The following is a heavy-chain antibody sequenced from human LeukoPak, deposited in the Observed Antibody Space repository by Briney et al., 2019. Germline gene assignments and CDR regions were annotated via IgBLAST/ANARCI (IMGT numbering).Heavy chain of an antibody. CDR1: GGSFSGYY. CDR3: ARGRYYGSGSYYNARPSYNWFDP. D-gene: IGHD3-10*01. J-gene: IGHJ5*02. V-gene: IGHV4-34*01. CDR2: INHSGST. Sequence: SETLSLTCAVYGGSFSGYYWSWIRQPPGKGLKWIGEINHSGSTNYNPSLKSRVTISVDTSKNQFSLKLSSVTAADTAVYYCARGRYYGSGSYYNARPSYNWFDPWGQGTLVTVSS.